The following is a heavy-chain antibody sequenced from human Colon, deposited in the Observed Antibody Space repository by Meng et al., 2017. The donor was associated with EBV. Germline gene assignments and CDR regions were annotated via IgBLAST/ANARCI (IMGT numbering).Heavy chain of an antibody. CDR3: ARFSTSLPFDP. CDR2: ISAYNGNT. V-gene: IGHV1-18*01. Sequence: LVQPGGEVKMPAPSVNVSCTAFGYTFTSYGISWGRQATGQGLEWMVWISAYNGNTNYAQKLQGRVTMTTDKSTSTAYMELRSLRSDDTAVYYCARFSTSLPFDPWGQGTLVTVSS. D-gene: IGHD2-2*01. J-gene: IGHJ5*02. CDR1: GYTFTSYG.